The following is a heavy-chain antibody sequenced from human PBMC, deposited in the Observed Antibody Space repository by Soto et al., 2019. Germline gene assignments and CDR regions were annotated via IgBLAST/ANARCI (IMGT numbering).Heavy chain of an antibody. D-gene: IGHD1-1*01. CDR3: ASLQPRQYFPGVDV. J-gene: IGHJ6*02. CDR1: GVSVVYYY. V-gene: IGHV4-59*02. CDR2: IYYTGIT. Sequence: SETLSLTCSVSGVSVVYYYRNWIRQPPGKGLEWIGHIYYTGITSYNPSLDSRVTISIDTSKNQVSLRLGSVTAADTAVYYCASLQPRQYFPGVDVCGQGPTVTVYS.